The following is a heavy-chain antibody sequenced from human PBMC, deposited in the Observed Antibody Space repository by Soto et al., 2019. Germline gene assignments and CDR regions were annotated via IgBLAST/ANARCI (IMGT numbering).Heavy chain of an antibody. Sequence: ASVKVSFKASGYTFTSYAMHWVRQAPGQRLEWMGWINAGNGNTKYSQKFQGRVTITRDTSASTAYMELSSLRSEDTAVYYCARAPKSGYSSSWLSPWGQGTLVTVSS. J-gene: IGHJ4*02. CDR3: ARAPKSGYSSSWLSP. CDR2: INAGNGNT. V-gene: IGHV1-3*01. CDR1: GYTFTSYA. D-gene: IGHD6-13*01.